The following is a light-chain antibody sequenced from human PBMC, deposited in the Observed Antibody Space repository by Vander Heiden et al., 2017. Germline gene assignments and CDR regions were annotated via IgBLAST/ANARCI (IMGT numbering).Light chain of an antibody. Sequence: SYELPHPPSLSVSPWPAATIPCSGDKLGERFAAWYQQRPGQSPVLLIYQNDRRPSGIPERFSGSNSGNTATLTISGTQTVDDADYYCQAWDSSTLVFGGGTKVTVL. CDR1: KLGERF. CDR3: QAWDSSTLV. V-gene: IGLV3-1*01. J-gene: IGLJ2*01. CDR2: QND.